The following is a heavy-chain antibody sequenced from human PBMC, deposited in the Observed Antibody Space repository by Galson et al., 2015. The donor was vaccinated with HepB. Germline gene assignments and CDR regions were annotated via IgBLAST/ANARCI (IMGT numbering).Heavy chain of an antibody. CDR3: AKTGGSWSATWYFGF. CDR1: GFTFSSYA. D-gene: IGHD6-13*01. CDR2: ISYDGSNQ. V-gene: IGHV3-30*18. Sequence: SLRLSCAASGFTFSSYAIHWVRQAPGKGLEWVAVISYDGSNQYYADSVKGRFTISRDNPKNTLSLQMNSLRAEDTAVYYCAKTGGSWSATWYFGFWGQGTLVTVSS. J-gene: IGHJ4*02.